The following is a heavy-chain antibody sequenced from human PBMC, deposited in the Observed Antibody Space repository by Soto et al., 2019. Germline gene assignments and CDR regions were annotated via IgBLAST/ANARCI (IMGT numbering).Heavy chain of an antibody. J-gene: IGHJ6*02. V-gene: IGHV1-18*01. Sequence: QVQLVQSGAEVKKPGASVTVSCKASGYTFTSSGISWVRQAPGQGLEWMGWISTDNGNTKYEQHLQGRVSMTTDTSTSTAYMDLRSLRSDDTAVYYCARDQGITTFGVYSMYYYGMDVWGQGTTVTVSS. CDR2: ISTDNGNT. D-gene: IGHD3-3*01. CDR1: GYTFTSSG. CDR3: ARDQGITTFGVYSMYYYGMDV.